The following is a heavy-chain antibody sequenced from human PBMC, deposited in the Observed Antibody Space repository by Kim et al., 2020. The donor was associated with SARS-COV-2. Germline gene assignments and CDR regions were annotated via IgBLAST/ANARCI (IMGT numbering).Heavy chain of an antibody. CDR1: GINFRNNW. J-gene: IGHJ6*02. Sequence: GGSLRLSCVASGINFRNNWMSWVRQPLGKGLEWVAHMREDGSGIDYADSVKGRFTIFRDNAQNSLYLQMNSLRVDDTAVYYCARGHFGLEVWGQGTTVTVSS. V-gene: IGHV3-7*05. CDR2: MREDGSGI. CDR3: ARGHFGLEV.